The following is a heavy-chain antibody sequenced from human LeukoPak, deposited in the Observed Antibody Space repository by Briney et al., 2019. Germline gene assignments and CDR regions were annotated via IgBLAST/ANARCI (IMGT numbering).Heavy chain of an antibody. J-gene: IGHJ4*02. CDR3: ARDVRRGGSFDY. D-gene: IGHD3-10*01. V-gene: IGHV1-18*01. Sequence: ASVKVSCKASGYTFSSYGISWVRQAPGQGLEWMGWISAYNGNANYAQKLQGRVTMTTDTSTSTAYMELRSLRSDDTAVYYCARDVRRGGSFDYWGQGTLVTVSS. CDR1: GYTFSSYG. CDR2: ISAYNGNA.